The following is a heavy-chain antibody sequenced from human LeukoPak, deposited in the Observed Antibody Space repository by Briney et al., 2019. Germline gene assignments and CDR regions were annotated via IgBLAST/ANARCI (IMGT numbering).Heavy chain of an antibody. J-gene: IGHJ5*02. V-gene: IGHV4-39*07. CDR1: GGSISSSSYY. CDR2: INHSGST. D-gene: IGHD3-3*01. Sequence: SETLSLTCTVSGGSISSSSYYWGWIRQPPGKGLEWIGEINHSGSTNYNPSLKSRVTISVDTSKNQFSLKLSSVTAADTAVYYCASHDYDFWSGYSSWFDPWGQGTLVTVSS. CDR3: ASHDYDFWSGYSSWFDP.